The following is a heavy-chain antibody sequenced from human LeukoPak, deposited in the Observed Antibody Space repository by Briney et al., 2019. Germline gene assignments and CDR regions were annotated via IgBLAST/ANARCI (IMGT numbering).Heavy chain of an antibody. CDR1: GGSISSGSYY. CDR2: IYTSGST. CDR3: TRGGELMNF. Sequence: SETLSLTCTVSGGSISSGSYYWSWIRQPAGKGLEWIGRIYTSGSTNYNPSLKSRVTISVDASRNQFSLNLSSVTAADTAVYYCTRGGELMNFWGQGTLVTVSS. V-gene: IGHV4-61*02. D-gene: IGHD1-26*01. J-gene: IGHJ4*02.